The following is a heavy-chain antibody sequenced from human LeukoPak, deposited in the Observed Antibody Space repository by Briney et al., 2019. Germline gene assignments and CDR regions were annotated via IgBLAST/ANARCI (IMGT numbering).Heavy chain of an antibody. V-gene: IGHV3-30*01. Sequence: GGSLRLSCAASGFTFSSYAMHWVRQAPGKGLEWVAVISYDGSNKYYADSVKGRFTISRDNSKNTLYLQMNSLRAEDTAVYYCARDSFYAYVVSGYYLWYFDLWGRGTLVTVSS. CDR2: ISYDGSNK. D-gene: IGHD3-22*01. CDR1: GFTFSSYA. CDR3: ARDSFYAYVVSGYYLWYFDL. J-gene: IGHJ2*01.